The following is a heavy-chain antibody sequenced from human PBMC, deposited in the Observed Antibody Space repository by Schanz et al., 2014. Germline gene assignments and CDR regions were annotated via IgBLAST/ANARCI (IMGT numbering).Heavy chain of an antibody. Sequence: QLQLQESGPGLVKASETLSLTCSVSGGSINSGGYRWGWIRQPPGKGLEWIGTMYSSGSTYYNPSRKGGVAIPANPSRNQFPLRVIAVPAADTALYYCARLRGGGVIITTWGQGTLVTVSS. CDR1: GGSINSGGYR. CDR2: MYSSGST. CDR3: ARLRGGGVIITT. V-gene: IGHV4-39*01. D-gene: IGHD3-10*01. J-gene: IGHJ5*02.